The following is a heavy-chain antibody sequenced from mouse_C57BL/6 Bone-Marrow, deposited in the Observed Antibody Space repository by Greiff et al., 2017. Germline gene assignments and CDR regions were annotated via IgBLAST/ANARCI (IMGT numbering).Heavy chain of an antibody. CDR1: GFTFSSYA. CDR3: TRDYYGSSRYFDV. V-gene: IGHV5-9-1*02. Sequence: EVQLQESGEGLVKPGGSLKLSCAASGFTFSSYAMSRVRQTPEKRLEWVAYISSGGDYIYYAATVKGRFTISRDNARNTLYLQMSSLKSEDTAMYYCTRDYYGSSRYFDVWGTGTTVTVSS. D-gene: IGHD1-1*01. CDR2: ISSGGDYI. J-gene: IGHJ1*03.